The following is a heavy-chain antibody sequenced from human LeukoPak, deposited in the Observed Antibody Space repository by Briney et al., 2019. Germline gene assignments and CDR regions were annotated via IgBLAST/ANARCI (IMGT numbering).Heavy chain of an antibody. V-gene: IGHV3-53*01. J-gene: IGHJ4*02. CDR1: GFAVSSNY. CDR3: AKLKGWYGEGYFDY. D-gene: IGHD3-10*01. Sequence: GGSLRLSCAASGFAVSSNYMSWVRQAPGKGLEWVSVIYSDGRTYYADSVKGRFTISRDISKHTLFLQMTSLRAEDTAVYYCAKLKGWYGEGYFDYWGQGTLVTVSS. CDR2: IYSDGRT.